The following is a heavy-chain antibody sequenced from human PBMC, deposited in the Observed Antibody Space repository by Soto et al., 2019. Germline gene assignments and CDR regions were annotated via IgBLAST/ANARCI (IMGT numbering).Heavy chain of an antibody. CDR2: IYYSGST. CDR3: AREYYYYGMDV. V-gene: IGHV4-39*07. J-gene: IGHJ6*02. CDR1: GGSISSSSYY. Sequence: SETLSLTCTVSGGSISSSSYYWGWIRQPPGKGLEWIGSIYYSGSTYYNPSLKSRVTISVDTSKNQFSLKLSSVTAADTAVYYCAREYYYYGMDVWGQGTTVTVSS.